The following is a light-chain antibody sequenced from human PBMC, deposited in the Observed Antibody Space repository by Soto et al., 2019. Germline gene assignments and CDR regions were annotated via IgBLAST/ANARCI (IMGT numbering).Light chain of an antibody. CDR1: SSDVGSYNR. CDR3: SSYTSSSTDVL. Sequence: QSALTQPPSVSGSPGQSVTISCAGTSSDVGSYNRVSWYQQPPGTAPKLMIYEVINRPSGVPDRFSGSKSGNTASLTISGLQAEDEADYYCSSYTSSSTDVLFGGGTQLTVL. J-gene: IGLJ2*01. V-gene: IGLV2-18*02. CDR2: EVI.